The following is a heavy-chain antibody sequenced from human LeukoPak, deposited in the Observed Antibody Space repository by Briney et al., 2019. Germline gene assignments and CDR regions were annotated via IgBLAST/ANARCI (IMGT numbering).Heavy chain of an antibody. Sequence: GGSLRLSCTASGFTFSSYAMSWVRQAPGKGLEWVSAISASGGSTYYADSVKGRFTISRDNSKNTLFLQMNSLRAEDTAVYYCAKDHSSGWPYCFPYWGQGTLVTVSS. D-gene: IGHD6-19*01. V-gene: IGHV3-23*01. CDR1: GFTFSSYA. J-gene: IGHJ4*02. CDR2: ISASGGST. CDR3: AKDHSSGWPYCFPY.